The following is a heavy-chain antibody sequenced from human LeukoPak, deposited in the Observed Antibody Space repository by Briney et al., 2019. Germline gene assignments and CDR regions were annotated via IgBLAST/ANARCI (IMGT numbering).Heavy chain of an antibody. D-gene: IGHD3-22*01. Sequence: GGSLRLSCAASGFTFSSYGMHWVRQAPGKGLEWVAVIWYDGSNKYYADSVKGRFTISRDDSKNTLYLQMNSLRADDTAVYYCARDRSSGRNWFDPWGQGTLVTVSS. V-gene: IGHV3-33*01. CDR3: ARDRSSGRNWFDP. CDR2: IWYDGSNK. CDR1: GFTFSSYG. J-gene: IGHJ5*02.